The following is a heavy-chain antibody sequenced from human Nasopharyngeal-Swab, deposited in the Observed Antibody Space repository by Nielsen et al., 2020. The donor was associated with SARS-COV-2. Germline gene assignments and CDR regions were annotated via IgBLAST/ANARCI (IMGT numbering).Heavy chain of an antibody. D-gene: IGHD1-1*01. Sequence: ASVKVSCKASGYTFTSYAMHWVRQAPGQRLEWMGWMNAGNGNTKYSEKFQGRVTITRDTSASTAYMELSSLRSEDTAVYYCAREGYDFNFDYWGQGSLVTVSS. CDR1: GYTFTSYA. CDR2: MNAGNGNT. CDR3: AREGYDFNFDY. J-gene: IGHJ4*02. V-gene: IGHV1-3*01.